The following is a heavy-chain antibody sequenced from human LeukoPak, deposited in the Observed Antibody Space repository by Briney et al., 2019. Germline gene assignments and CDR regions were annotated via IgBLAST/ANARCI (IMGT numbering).Heavy chain of an antibody. CDR3: ARHGDYCFDL. J-gene: IGHJ4*02. Sequence: GGSLRLSCAASGFTFSRSWMGWVPQAPGKGLEWVANIKQDGTSKYYVDSVMGRFTISRDNAENSVYLQMNSLSAGDTAVYYCARHGDYCFDLWGPGTRVTVSS. CDR1: GFTFSRSW. CDR2: IKQDGTSK. V-gene: IGHV3-7*02. D-gene: IGHD2-21*01.